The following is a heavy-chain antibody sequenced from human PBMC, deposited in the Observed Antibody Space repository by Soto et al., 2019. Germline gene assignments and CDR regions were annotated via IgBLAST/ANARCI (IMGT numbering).Heavy chain of an antibody. Sequence: GGSLRLSCAASGFTFSSCAMSWVRQAPGKGLEWVSAISGSGGSTYYADSVKGRFTISRDNSKNTLYLQMNSLRAEDTAVYYCAKAAPYYDFWSGYYDYWGQGTLVTVSS. V-gene: IGHV3-23*01. J-gene: IGHJ4*02. CDR3: AKAAPYYDFWSGYYDY. CDR1: GFTFSSCA. D-gene: IGHD3-3*01. CDR2: ISGSGGST.